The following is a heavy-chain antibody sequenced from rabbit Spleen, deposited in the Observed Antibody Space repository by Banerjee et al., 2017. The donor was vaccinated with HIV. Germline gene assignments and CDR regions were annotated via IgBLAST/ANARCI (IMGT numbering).Heavy chain of an antibody. V-gene: IGHV1S40*01. D-gene: IGHD6-1*01. CDR1: GFTLSSNA. Sequence: QSLEESGGDLVKPGASLTLTCTASGFTLSSNAMCWVRQAPGKGPEWIACIYTGSGSTYYATWAKGRFTISKTSSTTVTLQMTSLTAADTATYFCARGRYGGVGYAFALDPRGPGTLVTVS. J-gene: IGHJ2*01. CDR2: IYTGSGST. CDR3: ARGRYGGVGYAFALDP.